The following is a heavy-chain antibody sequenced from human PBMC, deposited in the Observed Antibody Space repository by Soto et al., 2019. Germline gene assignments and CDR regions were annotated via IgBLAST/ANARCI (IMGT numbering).Heavy chain of an antibody. V-gene: IGHV1-46*01. D-gene: IGHD5-18*01. CDR1: GYTLTNYH. CDR3: ARDQRYSYGPPPAPRGLFDP. CDR2: IDPTGATI. Sequence: RASVKVSCKASGYTLTNYHMHWVRQAPGQGLEWMGVIDPTGATISDAQKFQGRITVTRDTTTSTVNMELGSLRSEDTAVYYCARDQRYSYGPPPAPRGLFDPWGQGTLVTVSS. J-gene: IGHJ5*02.